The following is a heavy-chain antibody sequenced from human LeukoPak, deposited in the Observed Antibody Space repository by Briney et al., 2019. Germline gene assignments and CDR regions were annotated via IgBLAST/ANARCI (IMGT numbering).Heavy chain of an antibody. CDR2: IKQDGSDK. J-gene: IGHJ4*02. V-gene: IGHV3-7*03. CDR3: ARDLDY. Sequence: TGGSLRLSCAASGFTFSTYGMSWVRQAPGKGLEWVANIKQDGSDKYYVDSVKGRFTISRDNAKNSLYLQMSSLRAEDTAVYYCARDLDYWGQGTLVTVSS. CDR1: GFTFSTYG.